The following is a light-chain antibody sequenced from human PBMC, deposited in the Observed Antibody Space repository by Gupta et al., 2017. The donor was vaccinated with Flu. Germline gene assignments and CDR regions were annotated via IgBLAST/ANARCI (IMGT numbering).Light chain of an antibody. CDR1: SSDIGAYNY. V-gene: IGLV2-14*01. Sequence: CTGTSSDIGAYNYVSWYQQHPGKAPKLMIYEVSHRPSGVSNRFSGSKSGNTASLTISGLQAEDEADYYCNSYTSSTTPGVFGGGTKLTVL. CDR3: NSYTSSTTPGV. J-gene: IGLJ3*02. CDR2: EVS.